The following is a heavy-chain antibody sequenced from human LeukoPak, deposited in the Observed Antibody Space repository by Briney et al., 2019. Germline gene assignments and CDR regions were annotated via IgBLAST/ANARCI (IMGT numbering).Heavy chain of an antibody. CDR2: ISSSSSYI. Sequence: GGSLRLSCAASGFTFSSYSMNWVRQAPGKGLEWVSSISSSSSYIYYADSVKGRFTISRDNAKNSLYLQMNSLRAEDTAVYYCARDVSDRSTQTGGHFQHWGQGTLVTVSS. J-gene: IGHJ1*01. CDR3: ARDVSDRSTQTGGHFQH. V-gene: IGHV3-21*01. D-gene: IGHD3-16*01. CDR1: GFTFSSYS.